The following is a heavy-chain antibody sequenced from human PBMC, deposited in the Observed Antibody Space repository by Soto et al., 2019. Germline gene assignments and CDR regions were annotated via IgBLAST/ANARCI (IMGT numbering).Heavy chain of an antibody. J-gene: IGHJ4*02. CDR2: IHYTGST. D-gene: IGHD2-8*01. CDR1: GDSISSNNYY. Sequence: QLQLQESGPGLVKPSETLSLTCSVSGDSISSNNYYCGWIRQPPGKGRGWIGSIHYTGSTHYNPSLKSRVTMSVDTSKSQFSLKLSSVTAADTAVYYCARHPGYAVPTVYATHYFNYWGQGILVTVST. V-gene: IGHV4-39*01. CDR3: ARHPGYAVPTVYATHYFNY.